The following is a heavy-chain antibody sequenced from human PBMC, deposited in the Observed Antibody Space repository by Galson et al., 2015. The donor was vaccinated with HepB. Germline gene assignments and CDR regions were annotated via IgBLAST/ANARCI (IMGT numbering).Heavy chain of an antibody. D-gene: IGHD2-21*02. CDR1: GFTVSSNY. Sequence: SLRLSCAASGFTVSSNYMSWVRQAPGKGLEWVSVIYSGGSTYYADSLKGRFTISRDNSKNTLYLQMNSLRAEDTAVYYCAREAYCGGDCYPNWFDPWGQGTLVTVSS. CDR3: AREAYCGGDCYPNWFDP. CDR2: IYSGGST. V-gene: IGHV3-66*01. J-gene: IGHJ5*02.